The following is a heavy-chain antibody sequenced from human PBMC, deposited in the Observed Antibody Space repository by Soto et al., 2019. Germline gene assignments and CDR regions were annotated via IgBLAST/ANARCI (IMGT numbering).Heavy chain of an antibody. D-gene: IGHD5-12*01. CDR2: TYFRSKWYN. CDR1: GDSVSSNTAS. J-gene: IGHJ5*02. CDR3: AKGDNLGPKTGYAFDP. Sequence: KTSETLSLTCAISGDSVSSNTASWNWIRQSPSRGLEWLGRTYFRSKWYNDYAVSVKSRIIINPDTSNNQFSLQLNSVTPEDTAVYFCAKGDNLGPKTGYAFDPWGQGIMVTVSS. V-gene: IGHV6-1*01.